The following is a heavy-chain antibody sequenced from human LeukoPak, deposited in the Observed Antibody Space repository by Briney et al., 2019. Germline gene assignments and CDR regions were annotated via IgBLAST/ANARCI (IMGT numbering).Heavy chain of an antibody. CDR1: GGSISSYY. V-gene: IGHV4-59*01. CDR3: ARGGTAMVTADY. Sequence: PSETLSLTCTVSGGSISSYYWSWIRQPPGKGLEWIGYIYYRGSTNYNPSLKSRVTISVDTSKNQFSLKLSSVTAADTAVYYCARGGTAMVTADYWGQGTLVTVSS. J-gene: IGHJ4*02. CDR2: IYYRGST. D-gene: IGHD5-18*01.